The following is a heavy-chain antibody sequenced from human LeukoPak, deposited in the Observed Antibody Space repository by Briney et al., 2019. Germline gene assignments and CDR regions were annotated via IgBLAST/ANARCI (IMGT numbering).Heavy chain of an antibody. CDR2: ISYDGSNK. J-gene: IGHJ4*02. Sequence: GGSLRLSCVASGISFSTYAMHWVRQAPGKGLEWVAVISYDGSNKYYADSVKGRFTISRDNSKNTLYLQMNSLRAEDTAVYYCARDNYDFWSGYQRYWGQGTLVTVSS. V-gene: IGHV3-30-3*01. CDR3: ARDNYDFWSGYQRY. CDR1: GISFSTYA. D-gene: IGHD3-3*01.